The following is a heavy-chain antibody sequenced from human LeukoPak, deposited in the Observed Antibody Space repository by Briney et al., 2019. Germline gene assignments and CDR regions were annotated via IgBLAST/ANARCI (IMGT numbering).Heavy chain of an antibody. Sequence: GGSLRLSCAASGFTFSSYAMSWVRQAPGKGLEWVSAISGSGGSTYYADSVKGRFTISRDNSKNTLYLQMNSLRAEDTVVYYCAKGHILLWFVAWGQGTLVTVSS. CDR1: GFTFSSYA. J-gene: IGHJ5*02. V-gene: IGHV3-23*01. CDR2: ISGSGGST. CDR3: AKGHILLWFVA. D-gene: IGHD3-10*01.